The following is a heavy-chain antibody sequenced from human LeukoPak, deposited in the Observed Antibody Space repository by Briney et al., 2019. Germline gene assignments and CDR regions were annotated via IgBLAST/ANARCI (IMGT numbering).Heavy chain of an antibody. V-gene: IGHV3-74*01. CDR1: GFTFRYYW. D-gene: IGHD5-18*01. CDR2: INSDGSST. J-gene: IGHJ4*02. Sequence: PGGSLRLSCAASGFTFRYYWMHWVRQAPGKGPVWVSGINSDGSSTRYADSVKGRFTISRDNAKNSLYLQMNSLRAEDTAVYYCARVPRTRDTAMVWGQGTLVTVSS. CDR3: ARVPRTRDTAMV.